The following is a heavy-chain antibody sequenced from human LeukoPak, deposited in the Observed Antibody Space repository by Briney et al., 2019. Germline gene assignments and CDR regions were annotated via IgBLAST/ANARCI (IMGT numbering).Heavy chain of an antibody. CDR2: ISAYNGNT. Sequence: ASVKVSCKASGGTFSSYAIRWVRQAPGQGLERMGWISAYNGNTNYAQKLQGRVTMTTDTSTSTAYMELRSLRSDDTALYYCARSGSGWFGELSASDIWGQGTMVTVSS. V-gene: IGHV1-18*01. J-gene: IGHJ3*02. CDR1: GGTFSSYA. D-gene: IGHD3-10*01. CDR3: ARSGSGWFGELSASDI.